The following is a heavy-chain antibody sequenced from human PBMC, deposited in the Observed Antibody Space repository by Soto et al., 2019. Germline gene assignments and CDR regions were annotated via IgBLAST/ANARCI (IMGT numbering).Heavy chain of an antibody. J-gene: IGHJ3*02. Sequence: EVQLVESGGGLIQPGGSLRLSCAASGFTVSSNYMSWVRQAPGKGLEWVSVIYSGGSTYYADSVKGRFTIYRENSKNTLYLQMNRLRAEDTAVYYCARNYDSTAGGAFDIWGQGTMVTVSS. CDR1: GFTVSSNY. CDR3: ARNYDSTAGGAFDI. V-gene: IGHV3-53*01. D-gene: IGHD3-22*01. CDR2: IYSGGST.